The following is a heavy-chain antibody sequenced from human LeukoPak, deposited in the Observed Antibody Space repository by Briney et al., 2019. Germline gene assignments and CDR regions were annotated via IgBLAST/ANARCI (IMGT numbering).Heavy chain of an antibody. CDR3: ARGSSYGFSMGY. CDR1: GYIFTSYG. Sequence: ASVKVCCKASGYIFTSYGISWVRQAPGQGLERMGWINTYNGKTKYIQKLQGRVTMTTDTSTSTAYMELRSLRSDDTAVYYCARGSSYGFSMGYWGQGTLVTVSS. D-gene: IGHD3-16*01. J-gene: IGHJ4*02. V-gene: IGHV1-18*01. CDR2: INTYNGKT.